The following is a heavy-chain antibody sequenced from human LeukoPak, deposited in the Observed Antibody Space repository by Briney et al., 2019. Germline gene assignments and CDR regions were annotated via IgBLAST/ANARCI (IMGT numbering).Heavy chain of an antibody. D-gene: IGHD2-15*01. V-gene: IGHV3-23*01. Sequence: ETLSLTCAVYGGSFSGYYWSWIRQPPGKGLEWVSAISGSGGSTYYADSVKGRFTISRDNSKNTLYLQMNSLRAEDTAVYYCAKDGGDIVVVSVGVVTDYYYGMDVWGQGTTVTVSS. J-gene: IGHJ6*02. CDR1: GGSFSGYY. CDR3: AKDGGDIVVVSVGVVTDYYYGMDV. CDR2: ISGSGGST.